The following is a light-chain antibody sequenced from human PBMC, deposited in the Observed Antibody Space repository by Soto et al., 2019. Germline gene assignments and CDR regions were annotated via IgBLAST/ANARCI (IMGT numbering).Light chain of an antibody. CDR2: DVS. Sequence: QSVLTQPASVSGFPGQSITISCTGTSSDIGGYDYVSWYQQHPGKAPKLIIYDVSGRPSGVSNRFSGSKSANTASLTISGLQAEDEADYQCSSYTSTSAPXVFGTGNKVTVL. J-gene: IGLJ1*01. CDR3: SSYTSTSAPXV. V-gene: IGLV2-14*03. CDR1: SSDIGGYDY.